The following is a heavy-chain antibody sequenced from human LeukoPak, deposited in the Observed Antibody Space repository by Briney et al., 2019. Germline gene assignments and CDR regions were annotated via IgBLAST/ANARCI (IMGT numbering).Heavy chain of an antibody. Sequence: PGGSLRLSCAASGFTFSNYWMHWVRQAPGKGLVWVSRINSDGINTSYADSAKGRFTISRDNAKNTLNLQMNSLRAEDTAVYYCARNFHRRLYDSSGYYPYWGQGTLVTVSS. CDR3: ARNFHRRLYDSSGYYPY. CDR2: INSDGINT. V-gene: IGHV3-74*01. CDR1: GFTFSNYW. D-gene: IGHD3-22*01. J-gene: IGHJ4*02.